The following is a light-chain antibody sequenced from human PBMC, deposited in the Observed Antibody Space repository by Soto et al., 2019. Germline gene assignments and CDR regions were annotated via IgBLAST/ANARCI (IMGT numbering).Light chain of an antibody. J-gene: IGLJ1*01. Sequence: SDDLTPPPSVSVALAQAAGITSTGNNIGSKSVHWYQQKPGQAPVLVVYDDSDRPSEIAERVSGSNSGNTATLTISRVEAGDEDDDYCQVWDSSRDPFVFGTGTKVTVL. CDR1: NIGSKS. CDR3: QVWDSSRDPFV. CDR2: DDS. V-gene: IGLV3-21*02.